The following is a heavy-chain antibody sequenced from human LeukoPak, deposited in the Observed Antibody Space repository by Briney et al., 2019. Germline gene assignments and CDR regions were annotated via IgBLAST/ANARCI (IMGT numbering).Heavy chain of an antibody. CDR2: IWYDGSNK. CDR3: ASLTTFYYDSSGQPDAFDV. V-gene: IGHV3-33*03. J-gene: IGHJ3*01. CDR1: GFTFSTYA. D-gene: IGHD3-22*01. Sequence: GGSLRLSCAASGFTFSTYAMHWVRQSPGKGLEGVAVIWYDGSNKYYADSVKGRFTISRDNSKNTLFLQMNSLRAEDTAVYYCASLTTFYYDSSGQPDAFDVWGQGTKVTVSS.